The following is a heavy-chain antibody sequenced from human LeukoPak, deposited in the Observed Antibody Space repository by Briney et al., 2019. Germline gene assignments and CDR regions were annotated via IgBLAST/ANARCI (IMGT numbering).Heavy chain of an antibody. CDR3: ARGEGAAPFYYYMDV. V-gene: IGHV4-59*01. Sequence: SETLSLTCTVSGGSISSYYWSWIRQPPGKGLEWIGYIYYSGSTNYNPSLKSRVTISVDTSKNQFSLKPSSVTAADTAVYYCARGEGAAPFYYYMDVWGKGTTVTVSS. J-gene: IGHJ6*03. CDR1: GGSISSYY. D-gene: IGHD6-13*01. CDR2: IYYSGST.